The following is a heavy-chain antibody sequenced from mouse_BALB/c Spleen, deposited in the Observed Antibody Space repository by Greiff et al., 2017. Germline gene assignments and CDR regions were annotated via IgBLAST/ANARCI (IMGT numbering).Heavy chain of an antibody. CDR1: GYTFTSYY. CDR2: INPSNGGT. Sequence: VQLQQSGAELVKPGASVKLSCKASGYTFTSYYMYWVKQRPGQGLEWIGEINPSNGGTNFNEKFKSKATLTVDKSSSTAYMQLSSLTSEDSAVYFCASGVDLYGNYFDYWGQGTTLTVSA. V-gene: IGHV1S81*02. D-gene: IGHD2-1*01. J-gene: IGHJ2*01. CDR3: ASGVDLYGNYFDY.